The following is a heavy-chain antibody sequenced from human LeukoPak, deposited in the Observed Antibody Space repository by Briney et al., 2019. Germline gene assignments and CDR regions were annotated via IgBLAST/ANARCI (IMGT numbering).Heavy chain of an antibody. D-gene: IGHD4-17*01. CDR3: ARDGDYGDYGVDY. V-gene: IGHV3-33*01. CDR1: GFTFSSYG. Sequence: GGSLRLSCAASGFTFSSYGMHWVRQAPGKGLEWVAVIWYDGSNKYYADSVKGRFTISRDNSKNTLYLQMNSLRAEDTAVYYCARDGDYGDYGVDYWGQGTLVTVSS. J-gene: IGHJ4*02. CDR2: IWYDGSNK.